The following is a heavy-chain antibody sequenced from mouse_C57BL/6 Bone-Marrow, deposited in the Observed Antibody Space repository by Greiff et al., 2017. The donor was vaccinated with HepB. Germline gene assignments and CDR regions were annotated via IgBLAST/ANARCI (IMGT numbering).Heavy chain of an antibody. J-gene: IGHJ2*01. CDR1: GFTFTDYY. D-gene: IGHD1-1*01. Sequence: EVMLVESGGGLVQPGGSLSLSCAASGFTFTDYYMSWVRQPPGKALEWLGFIRNKANGYTTEYSASVKGRFTISRDNSQSILYLQMNALRAEDSATYYCARTTVVFDYWGQGTTLTVSS. CDR2: IRNKANGYTT. CDR3: ARTTVVFDY. V-gene: IGHV7-3*01.